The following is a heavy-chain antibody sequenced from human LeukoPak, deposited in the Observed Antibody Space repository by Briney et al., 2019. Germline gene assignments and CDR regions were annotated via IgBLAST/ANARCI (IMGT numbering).Heavy chain of an antibody. CDR3: ARDRGSYGHYYFDY. Sequence: GGSLRLSCAASGFTFSSYWMSWVRQAPRKGLEWVANIKQDGSEKYYVDSVKGRFTISRDNAKNSLYLQMNSLRAEDTAVYYCARDRGSYGHYYFDYWGQGTLVTVSS. CDR1: GFTFSSYW. J-gene: IGHJ4*02. D-gene: IGHD1-26*01. V-gene: IGHV3-7*03. CDR2: IKQDGSEK.